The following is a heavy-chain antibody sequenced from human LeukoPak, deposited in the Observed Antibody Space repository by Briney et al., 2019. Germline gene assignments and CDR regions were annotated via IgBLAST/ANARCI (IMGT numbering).Heavy chain of an antibody. CDR3: ASYHDYGGNPDY. J-gene: IGHJ4*02. CDR2: INPNSGGT. D-gene: IGHD4-23*01. CDR1: GYTFTSYY. Sequence: GASVKVSCKASGYTFTSYYMHWVRQAPGQGLEWMGRINPNSGGTNYAQKFQGRVTMTRDTSISTAYMELSRLRSDDTAVYYCASYHDYGGNPDYWGQGTLVTVSS. V-gene: IGHV1-2*06.